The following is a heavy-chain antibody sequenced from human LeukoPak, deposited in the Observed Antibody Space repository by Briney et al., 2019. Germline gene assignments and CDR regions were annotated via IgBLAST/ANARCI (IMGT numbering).Heavy chain of an antibody. CDR1: GFTFSTYA. D-gene: IGHD6-19*01. Sequence: QPGGSLRLSCAASGFTFSTYAMSWVRQAPGKGLEWVSGISGSGGNTYYADSVRGRFTISRDNSKNTLYLQMNSLRAEDTAVYYCAKDPRIAVADFSVCWGQGTLVTVSS. CDR2: ISGSGGNT. V-gene: IGHV3-23*01. CDR3: AKDPRIAVADFSVC. J-gene: IGHJ4*02.